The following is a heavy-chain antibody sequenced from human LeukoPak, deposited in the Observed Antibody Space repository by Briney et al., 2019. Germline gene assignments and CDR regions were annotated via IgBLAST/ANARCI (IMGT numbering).Heavy chain of an antibody. CDR1: GFAFSSYG. D-gene: IGHD3-10*01. V-gene: IGHV3-30*18. Sequence: GGSLRLSCAASGFAFSSYGMHWVRQAPGKGPEWVAIISYDGSSEFYADSVKGRFKISRDNSKNTVNLQMNSLGVEDTAVYYCAKGLGPLVRGVVPRTYYMDVWGRGTTVTVSS. CDR2: ISYDGSSE. J-gene: IGHJ6*03. CDR3: AKGLGPLVRGVVPRTYYMDV.